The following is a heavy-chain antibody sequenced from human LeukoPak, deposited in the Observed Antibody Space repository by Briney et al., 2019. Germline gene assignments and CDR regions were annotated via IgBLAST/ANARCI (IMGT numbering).Heavy chain of an antibody. CDR1: GGSICSYN. CDR2: IYTSGST. Sequence: SETLSLTSAVSGGSICSYNWSWIRQPAGRGLEWIWRIYTSGSTNYNPSLKSRVTMSVDTSKNQSSLKLSSVTAADTAVYYCARALVGATTFDYWGQGTLVTVSS. V-gene: IGHV4-4*07. J-gene: IGHJ4*02. CDR3: ARALVGATTFDY. D-gene: IGHD1-26*01.